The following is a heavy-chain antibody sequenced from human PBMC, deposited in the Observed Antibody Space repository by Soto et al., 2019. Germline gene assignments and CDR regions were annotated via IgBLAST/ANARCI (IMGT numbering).Heavy chain of an antibody. CDR3: ARDLDSSSSEYYYYYYGMDV. D-gene: IGHD6-6*01. V-gene: IGHV1-3*01. Sequence: ASAKVSWKDSGYTFACYAMHWVHHAPGQRPEWMGWINAGNGNTKYSQKFQGRVTMTRDTSTSTVYMELSSLRSEDTAVYYCARDLDSSSSEYYYYYYGMDVWGQGTTVTVSS. CDR1: GYTFACYA. J-gene: IGHJ6*02. CDR2: INAGNGNT.